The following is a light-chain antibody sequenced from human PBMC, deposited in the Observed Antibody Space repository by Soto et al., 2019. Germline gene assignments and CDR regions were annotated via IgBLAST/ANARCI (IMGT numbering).Light chain of an antibody. CDR3: QQYGSSGT. V-gene: IGKV3-20*01. Sequence: IVLTQSPAILPVSPGERATLSCRASQSISRSLAWYQQKPGQAPRLLISDASTRATGIPDRFSGSGSGTDFTLTISRLEPEDFAVYYCQQYGSSGTFGQGTKVDIK. J-gene: IGKJ1*01. CDR1: QSISRS. CDR2: DAS.